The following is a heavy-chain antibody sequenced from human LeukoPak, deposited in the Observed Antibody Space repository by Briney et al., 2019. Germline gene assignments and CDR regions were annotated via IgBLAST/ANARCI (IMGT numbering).Heavy chain of an antibody. CDR2: ISGSGDGT. D-gene: IGHD1-26*01. Sequence: GGSLGLSCAASGFIFSSYAMSWVHQAPGKGLEWVSSISGSGDGTYYADSVKGRFTISRDNSENTLYLQMSTLRADDTAVYYCAKDHRWQLLLFDYWGQGTLVTVSS. CDR1: GFIFSSYA. V-gene: IGHV3-23*01. CDR3: AKDHRWQLLLFDY. J-gene: IGHJ4*02.